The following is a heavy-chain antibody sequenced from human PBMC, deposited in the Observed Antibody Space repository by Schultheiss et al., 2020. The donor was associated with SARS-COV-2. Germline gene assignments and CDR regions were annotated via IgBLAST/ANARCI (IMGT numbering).Heavy chain of an antibody. CDR3: ATQRFCPGGVCLWGNDY. CDR1: GFTFSSFG. J-gene: IGHJ4*02. V-gene: IGHV3-33*03. D-gene: IGHD2-8*02. Sequence: GGSLRLSCAASGFTFSSFGIHWVRQAPGKGLEWVAVIWYDGSNKYYADSVKGRFTISRDNAKNSLYLQMDSLRAEDAAVYYCATQRFCPGGVCLWGNDYWGQGTLVTVSS. CDR2: IWYDGSNK.